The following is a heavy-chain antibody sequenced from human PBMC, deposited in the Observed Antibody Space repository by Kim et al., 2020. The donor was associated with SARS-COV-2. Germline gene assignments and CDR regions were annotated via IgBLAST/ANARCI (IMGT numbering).Heavy chain of an antibody. Sequence: SETLSLTCTVSGGSISSYYWSWIRQPPGKGLEWIGYIYYSGSTNYNPSLKSRVTISVDTSKNQFSLKLSSVTAADTAVYYCARDGGGKSYGMDVWGQGTTVTVSS. CDR3: ARDGGGKSYGMDV. V-gene: IGHV4-59*01. J-gene: IGHJ6*02. CDR2: IYYSGST. CDR1: GGSISSYY. D-gene: IGHD1-1*01.